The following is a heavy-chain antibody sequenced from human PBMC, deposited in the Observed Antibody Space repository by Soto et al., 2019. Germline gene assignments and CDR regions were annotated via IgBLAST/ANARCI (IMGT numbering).Heavy chain of an antibody. D-gene: IGHD3-10*01. Sequence: ASEAPSLPRAVSGGSHSRRNRVRLGRHPPGEGLGWIGEIYHSGSTNYNPSLKSRVTISVDKSKNQFSLKLSSVTAADTAVYYCASFRLLWFGELYALYYGMDVWDQGTTVTVSS. CDR1: GGSHSRRNR. J-gene: IGHJ6*02. V-gene: IGHV4-4*02. CDR3: ASFRLLWFGELYALYYGMDV. CDR2: IYHSGST.